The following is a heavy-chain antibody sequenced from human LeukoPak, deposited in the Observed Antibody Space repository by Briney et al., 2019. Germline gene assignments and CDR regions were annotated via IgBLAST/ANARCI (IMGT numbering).Heavy chain of an antibody. D-gene: IGHD6-19*01. Sequence: SETLSLTCTVSGGSISRDYWSWVRQSPGKGLEWIWYIYYSGTTSYNPSLKSRVTISLDTSKNQFSLKLSSVTAADTAVYYCARVEYSSGWDGFYFDYWGQGTLVTVSS. V-gene: IGHV4-59*12. CDR2: IYYSGTT. CDR3: ARVEYSSGWDGFYFDY. J-gene: IGHJ4*02. CDR1: GGSISRDY.